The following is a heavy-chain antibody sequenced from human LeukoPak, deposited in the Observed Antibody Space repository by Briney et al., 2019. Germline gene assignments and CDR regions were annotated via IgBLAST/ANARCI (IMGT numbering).Heavy chain of an antibody. CDR3: AKDQWGYNWFDP. CDR1: GFTFSSYA. D-gene: IGHD3-16*01. V-gene: IGHV3-23*01. CDR2: ISGSGGSP. Sequence: GGSLRLSCAASGFTFSSYATSWVRQAPGKGLEWVSAISGSGGSPYYADSVKGRFTISRDNSKNTLYLQMNSVRAEDTAVYYCAKDQWGYNWFDPWGQGTLVTVSS. J-gene: IGHJ5*02.